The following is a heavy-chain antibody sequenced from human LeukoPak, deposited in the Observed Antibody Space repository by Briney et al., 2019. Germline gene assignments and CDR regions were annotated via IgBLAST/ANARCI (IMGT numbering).Heavy chain of an antibody. CDR3: ARGLKQRLAYYYYYMDV. D-gene: IGHD6-25*01. CDR1: GGTFSSYA. V-gene: IGHV1-69*05. CDR2: IIPIFGTA. J-gene: IGHJ6*03. Sequence: SVKVSCKASGGTFSSYAISWVRQAPGQGLEWMGGIIPIFGTANYAQKFQGRVTITTDESTSTAYMELSSLRSEDTAVYYCARGLKQRLAYYYYYMDVWGKGTTVTVSS.